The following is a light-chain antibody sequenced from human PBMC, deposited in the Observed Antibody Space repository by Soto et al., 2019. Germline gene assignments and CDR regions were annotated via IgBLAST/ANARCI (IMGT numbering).Light chain of an antibody. CDR3: QQYNSYPLT. CDR1: QNIVSW. V-gene: IGKV1-5*03. J-gene: IGKJ4*01. CDR2: KAS. Sequence: DIQMTQSPSTLSASVGDRVTITCRASQNIVSWLAWYQQKPGKAPKLLIYKASSLESGVPSRFSGSRSGTEFTLTISGLQTDDFATYYCQQYNSYPLTFGGGTKVEIK.